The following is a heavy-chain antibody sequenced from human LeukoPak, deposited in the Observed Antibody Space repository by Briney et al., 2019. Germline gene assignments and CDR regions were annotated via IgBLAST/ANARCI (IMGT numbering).Heavy chain of an antibody. CDR1: GLIFSTYW. V-gene: IGHV3-7*04. CDR3: ARGGSYYAN. Sequence: GRSLRLSCAASGLIFSTYWMSWVRQAPGKGLEWVANIKEDGSEKYYVDSVKGRFTISGDNAKNSLFLQMNSLRVDDTAVYYCARGGSYYANWGQGTLVTVSS. CDR2: IKEDGSEK. D-gene: IGHD3-10*01. J-gene: IGHJ4*02.